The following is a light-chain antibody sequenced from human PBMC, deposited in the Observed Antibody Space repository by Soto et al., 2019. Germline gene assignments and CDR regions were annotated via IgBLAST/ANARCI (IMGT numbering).Light chain of an antibody. CDR1: QDIRNY. CDR3: QQYDNLPLT. V-gene: IGKV1-33*01. J-gene: IGKJ4*01. CDR2: DAS. Sequence: DIQMTQSPSSLSASVGDRVTITCQASQDIRNYLNWYQQKPRKAPKVLIYDASSLETGVPSRFSGSGSGTDFTFTISSLQPEDIATYYCQQYDNLPLTFGGGTKVEIK.